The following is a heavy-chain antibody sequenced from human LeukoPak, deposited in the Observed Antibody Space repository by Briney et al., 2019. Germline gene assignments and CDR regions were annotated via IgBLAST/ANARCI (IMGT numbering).Heavy chain of an antibody. CDR2: IRSKANSYAT. CDR3: TSLIGYCSSTSCYDTDY. V-gene: IGHV3-73*01. Sequence: GGSLRLSCAASGFTFSGSAMHWVRQASGKGLEWVGRIRSKANSYATAYAASVKGRFTISRDDSKNTAYLQMNSLKTEDTAVYYCTSLIGYCSSTSCYDTDYWGQGTLVTVSS. D-gene: IGHD2-2*01. CDR1: GFTFSGSA. J-gene: IGHJ4*02.